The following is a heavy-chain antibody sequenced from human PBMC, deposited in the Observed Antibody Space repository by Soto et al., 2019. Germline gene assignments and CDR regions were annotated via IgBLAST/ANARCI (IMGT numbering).Heavy chain of an antibody. Sequence: ASVKVSCKASGYTFTSYGISWVRQAPGQGLEWMGWISAYNGNTNYAQKLQGRVTMTTDTSTSTAYMELRSLRSDDTAVYYCARVYCSGGSCYYSYYGMDVWGQGTRVTVSS. CDR3: ARVYCSGGSCYYSYYGMDV. CDR1: GYTFTSYG. CDR2: ISAYNGNT. V-gene: IGHV1-18*01. J-gene: IGHJ6*02. D-gene: IGHD2-15*01.